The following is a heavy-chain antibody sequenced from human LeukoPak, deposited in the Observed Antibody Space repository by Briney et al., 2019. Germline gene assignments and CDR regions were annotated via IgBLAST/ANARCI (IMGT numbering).Heavy chain of an antibody. CDR3: ARGGVDNRCFDY. Sequence: GESLKISCKSSGYSFTSYWIAWVRQMPGEGLEWMGTIYPGDSDTRYSPSYQGQVTISADKSISTAYLQWSSLGASDTDIYYFARGGVDNRCFDYWGQGSLVTVSS. J-gene: IGHJ4*02. V-gene: IGHV5-51*01. CDR2: IYPGDSDT. D-gene: IGHD1-14*01. CDR1: GYSFTSYW.